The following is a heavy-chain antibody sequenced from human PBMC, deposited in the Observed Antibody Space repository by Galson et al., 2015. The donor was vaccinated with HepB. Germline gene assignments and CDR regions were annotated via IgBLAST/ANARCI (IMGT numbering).Heavy chain of an antibody. CDR2: ISSSSSTI. V-gene: IGHV3-48*02. D-gene: IGHD3-16*02. Sequence: SLRLSCAASGFTVSSNYMSWVRQAPGKGLEWVSYISSSSSTIYYADSVKGRFTISRGNAKNSLYLQMNSLRDEDTAVYYCAREGSDYDYVWGSYHHFDYWGQGTLVTVSS. J-gene: IGHJ4*02. CDR1: GFTVSSNY. CDR3: AREGSDYDYVWGSYHHFDY.